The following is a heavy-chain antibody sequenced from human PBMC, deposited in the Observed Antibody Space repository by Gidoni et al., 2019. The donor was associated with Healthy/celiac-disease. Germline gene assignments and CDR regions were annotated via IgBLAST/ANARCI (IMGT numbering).Heavy chain of an antibody. D-gene: IGHD2-2*01. J-gene: IGHJ4*02. CDR1: GFTFSSYA. V-gene: IGHV3-64*01. CDR3: ASSGSCSSTSCYSFY. CDR2: ISSNGGST. Sequence: EVQLVESGGGLVQPGGSLRLSCAASGFTFSSYAMHWVRQAPGKGLEYVSAISSNGGSTYYANSVKGRFTISRDNSKNTLYLQMGSLRAEDMAVYYCASSGSCSSTSCYSFYWGQGTLVTVSS.